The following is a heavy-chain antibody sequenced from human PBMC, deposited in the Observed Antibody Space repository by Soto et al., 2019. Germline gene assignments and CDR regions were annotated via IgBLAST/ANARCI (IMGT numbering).Heavy chain of an antibody. D-gene: IGHD3-22*01. CDR3: ARVFPDSGGYYYDY. Sequence: PGGSLRLSCAASGFTFSNFGMHWVRQAPGKGLENVSAVTGDGARTFYADSVKGRFTISRDNSKNTLYLQMGSLRADDMAVYYCARVFPDSGGYYYDYWGQGVLVTVSS. CDR1: GFTFSNFG. CDR2: VTGDGART. V-gene: IGHV3-64*02. J-gene: IGHJ4*02.